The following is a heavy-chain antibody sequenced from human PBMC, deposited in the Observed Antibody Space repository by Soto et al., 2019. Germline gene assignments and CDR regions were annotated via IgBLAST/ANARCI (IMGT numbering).Heavy chain of an antibody. J-gene: IGHJ5*02. Sequence: GGSLRLFCTASGLTFSTFAMSWVRQSPGKGLEWVSTISGNGGATFYADSVKGRFTISRDNSKKTLYLQMNGLRAEDTAVYYCAPRLTIFGIVKLSTWFDHWGPGTLVTVSS. D-gene: IGHD3-3*01. V-gene: IGHV3-23*01. CDR3: APRLTIFGIVKLSTWFDH. CDR2: ISGNGGAT. CDR1: GLTFSTFA.